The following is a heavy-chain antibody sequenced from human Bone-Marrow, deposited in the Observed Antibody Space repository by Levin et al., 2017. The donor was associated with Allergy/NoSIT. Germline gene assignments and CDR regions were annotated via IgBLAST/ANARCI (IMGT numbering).Heavy chain of an antibody. Sequence: SGPTLVKPTQTLTLTCTFSGFSLSTSGVSVGWIRQPPGKALEWLAVIYWDDDKRYSPSLKSRLTITKDSSKNQVVLTMTNTDPVDTAIYYCAHSHTPSNNWFKNWFDPWGQGTLVTVSS. CDR1: GFSLSTSGVS. CDR2: IYWDDDK. CDR3: AHSHTPSNNWFKNWFDP. J-gene: IGHJ5*02. D-gene: IGHD5-24*01. V-gene: IGHV2-5*02.